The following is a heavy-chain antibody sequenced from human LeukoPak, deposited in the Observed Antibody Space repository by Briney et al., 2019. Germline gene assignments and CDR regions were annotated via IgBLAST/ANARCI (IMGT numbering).Heavy chain of an antibody. CDR2: IYHTGST. V-gene: IGHV4-31*03. CDR1: HGSIRSGGYY. Sequence: SETLSLTCTVSHGSIRSGGYYWSWLRQHPGKGLEWIGHIYHTGSTHYNASLKSRLTMSVDTSRNQFSLRLDSVTVADTAVYYCARGGVVTTTPRFDPWGQGTLVIVSS. CDR3: ARGGVVTTTPRFDP. D-gene: IGHD1-1*01. J-gene: IGHJ5*02.